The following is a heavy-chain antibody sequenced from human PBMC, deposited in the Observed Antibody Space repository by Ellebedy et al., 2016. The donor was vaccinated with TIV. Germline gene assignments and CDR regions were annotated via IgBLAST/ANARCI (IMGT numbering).Heavy chain of an antibody. CDR1: GYTFTSYG. Sequence: AASVKVSCKASGYTFTSYGISWVRQAPGQGLEWMGWISPYNGNTNYAQKFQGRVTMTTDTSTSTAYMELRSLRSDDTAVYYCARVPRGHDYGGENWFDPWGQGTLVTVSS. V-gene: IGHV1-18*01. D-gene: IGHD4-23*01. CDR2: ISPYNGNT. J-gene: IGHJ5*01. CDR3: ARVPRGHDYGGENWFDP.